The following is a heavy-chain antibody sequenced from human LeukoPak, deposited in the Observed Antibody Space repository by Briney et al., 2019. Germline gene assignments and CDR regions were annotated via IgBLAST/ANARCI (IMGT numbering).Heavy chain of an antibody. J-gene: IGHJ5*02. CDR2: ISYDGSNK. D-gene: IGHD3-22*01. CDR1: GFTFSSYA. CDR3: AKDDRYYYDSSGYYQT. V-gene: IGHV3-30-3*01. Sequence: GGSLRLSCAASGFTFSSYAMHWVRQAPGKGLEWVAVISYDGSNKYYADSVKGRFTISRDNSKNTLYLQMNSLRAEDTAVYYCAKDDRYYYDSSGYYQTWGQGTLVTVSS.